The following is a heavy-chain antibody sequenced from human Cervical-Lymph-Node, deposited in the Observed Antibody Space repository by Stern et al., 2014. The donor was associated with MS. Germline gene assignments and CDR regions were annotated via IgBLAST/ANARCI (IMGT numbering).Heavy chain of an antibody. CDR2: IYYSGST. CDR3: ARDPRFLRAGSGSYPPNYYYGMDV. D-gene: IGHD3-10*01. V-gene: IGHV4-59*01. CDR1: GGSISSYY. J-gene: IGHJ6*02. Sequence: QLQLQESGPGLVKPSETLSLTCTVSGGSISSYYWSWIRQPPGKGLEWIGYIYYSGSTNYNPSLTSRVTISVATSKNQFSLKLSSVTAADTAVYYCARDPRFLRAGSGSYPPNYYYGMDVWGQGTTVTVSS.